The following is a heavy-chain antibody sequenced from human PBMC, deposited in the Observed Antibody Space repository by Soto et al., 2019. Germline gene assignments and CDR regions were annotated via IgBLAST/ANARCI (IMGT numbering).Heavy chain of an antibody. J-gene: IGHJ4*02. CDR2: ISYDGTNK. Sequence: GGSLRLSCAASGFSFSISPMHWVRQAPGKGPEWVALISYDGTNKFCADSVKGRFTISRDNSKSTLYLQVDSLRPEDAAVYYCARDPKTSGGQHWAFNYFDSWGQGTLVTVSS. D-gene: IGHD7-27*01. V-gene: IGHV3-30-3*01. CDR3: ARDPKTSGGQHWAFNYFDS. CDR1: GFSFSISP.